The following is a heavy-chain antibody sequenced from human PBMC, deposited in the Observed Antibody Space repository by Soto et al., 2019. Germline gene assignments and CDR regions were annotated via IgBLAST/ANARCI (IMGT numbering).Heavy chain of an antibody. CDR3: ATGNVDSMLEY. CDR1: DGSISSYDW. Sequence: QGQLQESGPGLVKPSETLSLTCVVSDGSISSYDWWTWVRQPPGKGLEWIGKMYHSGGADYSPSLTSRVTISAASSKNHFSLRLTGVTAADTAVYYCATGNVDSMLEYWGKGTQVAVSS. CDR2: MYHSGGA. D-gene: IGHD3-3*01. J-gene: IGHJ4*02. V-gene: IGHV4-4*02.